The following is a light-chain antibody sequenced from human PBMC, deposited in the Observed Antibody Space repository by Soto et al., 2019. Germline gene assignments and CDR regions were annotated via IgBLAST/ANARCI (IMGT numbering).Light chain of an antibody. V-gene: IGKV3-15*01. CDR1: QSVSSN. CDR2: GAS. CDR3: QQYNNWPPIT. Sequence: EIVLTQSPATLSETPGERATLSCRASQSVSSNLAWYQQKPGQAPRLLIYGASTRATGIPARFSGSGSGTEFTLTISSLQSEDFAVYYCQQYNNWPPITFGQGTRLEIK. J-gene: IGKJ5*01.